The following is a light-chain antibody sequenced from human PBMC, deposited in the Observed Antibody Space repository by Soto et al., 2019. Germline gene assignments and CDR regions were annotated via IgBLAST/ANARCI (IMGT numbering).Light chain of an antibody. V-gene: IGKV1-33*01. CDR2: DAF. CDR1: QDIANH. Sequence: LSASVGDRVTITCQASQDIANHLNWYQHKPGKAPKLLIYDAFTLETGVPSRFSGGGSGTDFTLTVSSLQPEDIATYYCQHYDYLPLFGPGTKVDIK. J-gene: IGKJ3*01. CDR3: QHYDYLPL.